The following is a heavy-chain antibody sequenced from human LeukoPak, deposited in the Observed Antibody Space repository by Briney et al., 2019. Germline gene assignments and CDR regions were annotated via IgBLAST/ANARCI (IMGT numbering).Heavy chain of an antibody. J-gene: IGHJ3*02. CDR1: GFTFSNYA. CDR2: IRSGGGGT. V-gene: IGHV3-23*01. D-gene: IGHD4-17*01. Sequence: PGGSLRLSCAASGFTFSNYAMIWVRLAPGRGLEWVSAIRSGGGGTLYADSVKGRLTISRDNSKNTLFLQMNNMRAEDTAVYYCARDPNGDYVGAFEMWGPGTKVTVS. CDR3: ARDPNGDYVGAFEM.